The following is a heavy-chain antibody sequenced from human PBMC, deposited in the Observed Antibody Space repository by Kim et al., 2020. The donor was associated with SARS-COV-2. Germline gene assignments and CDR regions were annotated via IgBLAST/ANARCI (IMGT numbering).Heavy chain of an antibody. J-gene: IGHJ5*02. CDR3: ATKYSSSA. V-gene: IGHV1-24*01. D-gene: IGHD6-6*01. CDR2: DGET. Sequence: DGETIYAQKFQGRVTMTEDTSTDTAYMELSSLRSEDTAVYYCATKYSSSAWGQGTLVTVSS.